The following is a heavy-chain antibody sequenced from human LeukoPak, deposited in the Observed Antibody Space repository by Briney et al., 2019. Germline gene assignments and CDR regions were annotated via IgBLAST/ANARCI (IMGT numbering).Heavy chain of an antibody. V-gene: IGHV4-59*01. J-gene: IGHJ3*02. CDR1: GGSTSSYY. CDR3: ARVGGDIVVVPAAIGAFDI. D-gene: IGHD2-2*02. Sequence: SETLSLTCTVSGGSTSSYYWSWIRQPPGKGLEWIGYIYYSGSTNYNPSLKSRVTISVDTSKNQFSLKLSSVTAADTAVYYCARVGGDIVVVPAAIGAFDIWGQGTMVTVSS. CDR2: IYYSGST.